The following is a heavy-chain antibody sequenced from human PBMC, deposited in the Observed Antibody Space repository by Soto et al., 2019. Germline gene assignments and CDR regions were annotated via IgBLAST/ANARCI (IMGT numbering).Heavy chain of an antibody. J-gene: IGHJ6*01. D-gene: IGHD2-2*01. Sequence: QVQLVESGGGVVQPGRSLRLSCVASGFTFGTYGMHWVRQAPGKGLEWVAVISYDGINKYYADSVKGRLTISRDNSKNTVYLQMNSLRGEDTAVYYCAKGQHCSTTSCYFYHYGMDVW. V-gene: IGHV3-30*18. CDR3: AKGQHCSTTSCYFYHYGMDV. CDR2: ISYDGINK. CDR1: GFTFGTYG.